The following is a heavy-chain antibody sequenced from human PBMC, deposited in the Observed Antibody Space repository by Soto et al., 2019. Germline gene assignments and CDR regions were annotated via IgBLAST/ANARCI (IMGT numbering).Heavy chain of an antibody. V-gene: IGHV3-74*01. Sequence: GGSLRLSCAASGFTFSSYWMHWVRQAPGKGLVWVSRINSDGSSTSYADSVKGRFTISRDNAKNTLYLQMNSLRAEDTAVYYCARAKGLASGMVTRYHYYYYYMDVWGKGTTVTVSS. CDR1: GFTFSSYW. J-gene: IGHJ6*03. CDR3: ARAKGLASGMVTRYHYYYYYMDV. D-gene: IGHD5-18*01. CDR2: INSDGSST.